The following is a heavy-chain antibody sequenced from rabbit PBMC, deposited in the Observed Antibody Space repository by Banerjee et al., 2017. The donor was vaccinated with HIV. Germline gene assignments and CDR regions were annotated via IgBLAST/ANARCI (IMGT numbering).Heavy chain of an antibody. D-gene: IGHD4-1*01. CDR3: ARDLAGVIGWNFNL. CDR2: IDAGSNGNT. Sequence: QEQLEESGGDLVKPGASLTLTCTASGFSFSSSYWICWIRQAPGKGLEWIACIDAGSNGNTVYASWAKGRFTISKTSSTTVTLQMTSLTAADTATYFCARDLAGVIGWNFNLWGQGTLVTVS. J-gene: IGHJ4*01. CDR1: GFSFSSSYW. V-gene: IGHV1S45*01.